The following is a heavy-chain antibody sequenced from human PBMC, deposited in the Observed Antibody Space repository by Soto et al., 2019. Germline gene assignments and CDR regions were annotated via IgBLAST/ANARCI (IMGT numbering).Heavy chain of an antibody. V-gene: IGHV3-23*01. CDR1: GFTFSSYA. J-gene: IGHJ3*02. Sequence: PGGSLRLSCAASGFTFSSYAMSWVRQAPGKGLEWVSAISGSGGSTYYADSVKGRFTISRDNSKNTLYLQMNSLRAEDTAVYYCAKSGYGLWFSSGWYGEAFDIWGQGTMVTVSS. CDR3: AKSGYGLWFSSGWYGEAFDI. CDR2: ISGSGGST. D-gene: IGHD6-19*01.